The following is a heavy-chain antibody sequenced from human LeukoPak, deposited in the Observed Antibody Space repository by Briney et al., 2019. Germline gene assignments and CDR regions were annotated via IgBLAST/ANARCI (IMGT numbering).Heavy chain of an antibody. D-gene: IGHD2-2*01. V-gene: IGHV4-31*03. J-gene: IGHJ4*02. Sequence: SETLSLTCTVSGGSISSGGYYWSWIRQHPGKGLEWIGYIYYSGSTYYNPSLKSRVTISVDTSKNQFSLKVSSVTAADTAVYYCARGIVVVPKTSRKPLRPYYFDDWGQGTLVTVSS. CDR1: GGSISSGGYY. CDR3: ARGIVVVPKTSRKPLRPYYFDD. CDR2: IYYSGST.